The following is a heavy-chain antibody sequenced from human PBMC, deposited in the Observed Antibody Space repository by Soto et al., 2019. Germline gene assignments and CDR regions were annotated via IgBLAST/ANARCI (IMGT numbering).Heavy chain of an antibody. CDR2: ISPDGSTT. V-gene: IGHV3-74*01. CDR3: TRVIRGSFGLFDY. CDR1: GFTISNYW. J-gene: IGHJ4*02. D-gene: IGHD1-26*01. Sequence: EVQLVEAGGDLVQPGGSLRLSCVASGFTISNYWMHWVRQAPGKGLIWVSRISPDGSTTNYADSVKGRFTISRDNAKNTLYLQMDSLRAEDTALYYWTRVIRGSFGLFDYWGQGTPVTVSS.